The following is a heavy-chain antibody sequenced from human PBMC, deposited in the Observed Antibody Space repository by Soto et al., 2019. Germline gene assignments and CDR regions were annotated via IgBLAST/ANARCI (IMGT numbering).Heavy chain of an antibody. Sequence: QVQLVQSGAEVKKPGASVKVSCKASGYTFSSYDINWVRQATGQWLVWMGWMDPNSANTGNAQKFQGRVNMPRNTSINTAYMELSSLRSEDTAVYYCATSSRGGAMGLAWGQGTLVTVSS. CDR2: MDPNSANT. V-gene: IGHV1-8*01. CDR3: ATSSRGGAMGLA. D-gene: IGHD3-16*01. CDR1: GYTFSSYD. J-gene: IGHJ5*02.